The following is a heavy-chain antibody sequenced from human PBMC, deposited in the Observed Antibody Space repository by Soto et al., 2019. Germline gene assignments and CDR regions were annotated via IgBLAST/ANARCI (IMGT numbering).Heavy chain of an antibody. D-gene: IGHD3-22*01. CDR3: ARVGKNYYDSSEQYDY. CDR1: GFTFSSYG. V-gene: IGHV3-33*01. CDR2: IWYDGSNK. J-gene: IGHJ4*02. Sequence: GGSLRLSCAASGFTFSSYGMHWVRQAPGKGLEWVAVIWYDGSNKYYADSVKGRFTISRDNSKNTLYLQMNSLRAEDTAVYYCARVGKNYYDSSEQYDYWGQGTLVTVS.